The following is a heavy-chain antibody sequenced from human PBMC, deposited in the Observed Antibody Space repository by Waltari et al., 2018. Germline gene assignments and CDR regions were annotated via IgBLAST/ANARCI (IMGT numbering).Heavy chain of an antibody. Sequence: EVQLVESGGGLVQPGWSLILSCAASGFTFSSYWMSWLRQAAGKGLEWVGNIKQDGSEKYYVDSVKGRFTISRDNAKNSLYLQMNRLRAEDTAVYYCARDCGYDSSGSPFDYWGQGTLVTVSS. D-gene: IGHD3-22*01. J-gene: IGHJ4*02. CDR3: ARDCGYDSSGSPFDY. V-gene: IGHV3-7*01. CDR1: GFTFSSYW. CDR2: IKQDGSEK.